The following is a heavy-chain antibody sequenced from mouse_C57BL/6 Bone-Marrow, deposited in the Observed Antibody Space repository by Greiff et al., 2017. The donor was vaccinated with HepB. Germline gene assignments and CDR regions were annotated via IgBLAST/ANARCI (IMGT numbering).Heavy chain of an antibody. D-gene: IGHD1-1*01. Sequence: VKLQQSGAELARPGASVKMSCKASGYTFTSYTMHWVKQRPGQGLEWIGYINPSSGYTKYNQKVKDKATLTADKSSSTAYMQLSSLTSEDSAVYDGAREGAYYGSSYGYWGQGNTLTVSS. CDR1: GYTFTSYT. V-gene: IGHV1-4*01. CDR3: AREGAYYGSSYGY. J-gene: IGHJ2*01. CDR2: INPSSGYT.